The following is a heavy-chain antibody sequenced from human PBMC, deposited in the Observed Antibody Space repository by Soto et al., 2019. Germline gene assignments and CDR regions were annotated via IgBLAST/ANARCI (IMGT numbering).Heavy chain of an antibody. CDR2: MNPNSGNT. J-gene: IGHJ6*03. D-gene: IGHD1-1*01. Sequence: ASVKVSCKASGYTFTSYDINWVRQATGQGLEWMGWMNPNSGNTGYAQKFQGRVTMTRNTSISTAYMELSSLRSEDTAAYYCARGTTGTINYYYYMDVWGKGTTVTVSS. CDR1: GYTFTSYD. CDR3: ARGTTGTINYYYYMDV. V-gene: IGHV1-8*01.